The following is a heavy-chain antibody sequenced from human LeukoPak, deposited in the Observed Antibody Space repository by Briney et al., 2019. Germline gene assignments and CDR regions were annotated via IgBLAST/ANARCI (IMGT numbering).Heavy chain of an antibody. CDR2: IYTSGST. Sequence: SETLSLTCTVSGGSISSYYWSWIRQPAGKGLEWIGRIYTSGSTNYNPSLKSRVTMSVDTSNNQFSLKLSSVTAADTAVYYCARDGPFYYDILTGYYNWFDPWGQGTLVTVSS. CDR1: GGSISSYY. CDR3: ARDGPFYYDILTGYYNWFDP. V-gene: IGHV4-4*07. D-gene: IGHD3-9*01. J-gene: IGHJ5*02.